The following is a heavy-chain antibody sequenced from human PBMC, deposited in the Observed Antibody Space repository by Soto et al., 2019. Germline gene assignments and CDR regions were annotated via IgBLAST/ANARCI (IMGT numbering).Heavy chain of an antibody. CDR2: IWYDGSNK. D-gene: IGHD5-12*01. Sequence: GGSLRLSCAASGFTFSSYGMHWVRQAPGKGLEWVAVIWYDGSNKYYADSVKGRFTISRDNSKNTLYLQMNSLRAEDTAVYYCARELWGTYSGYGSHIGYWGQGTLVTVSS. V-gene: IGHV3-33*01. J-gene: IGHJ4*02. CDR3: ARELWGTYSGYGSHIGY. CDR1: GFTFSSYG.